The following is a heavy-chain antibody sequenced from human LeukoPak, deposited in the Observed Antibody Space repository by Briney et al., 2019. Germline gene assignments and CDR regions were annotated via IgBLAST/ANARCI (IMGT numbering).Heavy chain of an antibody. D-gene: IGHD1/OR15-1a*01. CDR2: INKDGSEK. V-gene: IGHV3-7*03. CDR1: GFILSNHW. J-gene: IGHJ6*02. Sequence: GSSLRLSCAASGFILSNHWMTWVRQAPGKGPEWVANINKDGSEKYYVDSVKGRFTISRDTAKNSLYLQMNNLRAEDTALYYCARNNDMDVWGQGITVIVSS. CDR3: ARNNDMDV.